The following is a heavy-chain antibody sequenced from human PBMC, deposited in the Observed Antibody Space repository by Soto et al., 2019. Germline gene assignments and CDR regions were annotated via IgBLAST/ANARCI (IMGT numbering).Heavy chain of an antibody. CDR1: GGSISSGGYS. CDR3: ARSGGYSSGCHWAVFDY. D-gene: IGHD6-19*01. V-gene: IGHV4-30-2*01. CDR2: IYHSGST. Sequence: QLQLQESGSGLVKPSQTLSLTCAVSGGSISSGGYSWSWIRQPPGKGLEWIGYIYHSGSTYYNPSLKSRVTISVDRSKNQFSLKLSSVTAADTAVYYCARSGGYSSGCHWAVFDYWGQGTLVTVSS. J-gene: IGHJ4*02.